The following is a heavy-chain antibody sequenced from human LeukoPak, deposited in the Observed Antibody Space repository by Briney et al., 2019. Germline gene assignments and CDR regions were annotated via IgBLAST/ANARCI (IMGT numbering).Heavy chain of an antibody. V-gene: IGHV1-2*02. Sequence: ASVKVSCKASGYTFTGYYMQWVRQAPGQGLEWMGWINPNSGGTNYAQKFQGRVTMTRNTSISTAYMELSSLRSEDTAVYYCARGRIQYNWNDVGHMDVWGKGTTVTISS. CDR1: GYTFTGYY. CDR3: ARGRIQYNWNDVGHMDV. D-gene: IGHD1-1*01. J-gene: IGHJ6*03. CDR2: INPNSGGT.